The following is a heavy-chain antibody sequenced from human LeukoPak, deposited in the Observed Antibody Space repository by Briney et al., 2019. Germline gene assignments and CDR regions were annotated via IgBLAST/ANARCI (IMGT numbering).Heavy chain of an antibody. D-gene: IGHD3-3*01. J-gene: IGHJ4*02. Sequence: ASVKVSCKASGGTFSSYAISWVRQAPGQGLEWMGWISAYNGNTNYAQKLQGRVTMTTDTSTSTAYMELRSLRSDDTAVYYCAREPNYDFWSGYYPFDYWGQGTLVTVSS. CDR2: ISAYNGNT. CDR3: AREPNYDFWSGYYPFDY. CDR1: GGTFSSYA. V-gene: IGHV1-18*01.